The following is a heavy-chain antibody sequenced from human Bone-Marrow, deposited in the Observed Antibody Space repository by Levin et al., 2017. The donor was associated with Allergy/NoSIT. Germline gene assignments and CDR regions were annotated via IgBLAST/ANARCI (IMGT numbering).Heavy chain of an antibody. V-gene: IGHV4-59*02. CDR2: VYYGGNT. D-gene: IGHD3-10*01. Sequence: PSETLSLTCTVSGGFVSSYYWGWIRQAPGKGLEWIGYVYYGGNTNYNPSLKSRVTMSLDTSKNQFSLKVTSVTAADTAIYYCARERGSGSYGYWGQGAQVTVSS. J-gene: IGHJ4*02. CDR3: ARERGSGSYGY. CDR1: GGFVSSYY.